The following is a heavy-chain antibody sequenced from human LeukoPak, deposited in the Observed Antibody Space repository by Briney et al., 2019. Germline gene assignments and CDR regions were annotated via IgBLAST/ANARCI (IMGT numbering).Heavy chain of an antibody. V-gene: IGHV3-9*01. D-gene: IGHD1-26*01. CDR2: ISWNSGTI. CDR1: GLSFDDYA. Sequence: PGGSLRLSCAASGLSFDDYAMHWVRQAPGKGLEWVSGISWNSGTIVYAASVKGRFTIFRDNAKNSLYLQMNSLRAEDTALYYCVKVRIVGAPTDYFDYWGQGTLVTVSS. CDR3: VKVRIVGAPTDYFDY. J-gene: IGHJ4*02.